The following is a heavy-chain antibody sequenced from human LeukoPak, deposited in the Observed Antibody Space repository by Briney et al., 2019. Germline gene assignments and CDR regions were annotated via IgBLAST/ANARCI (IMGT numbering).Heavy chain of an antibody. CDR2: IYSGGIT. V-gene: IGHV3-53*01. Sequence: PGGSLRLSCAASGFTISSNHMTWVRQAPGKGLEWVSVIYSGGITYYADSVKGRFTISRDNSKNTLYLQMNSLRAEDTAVYYCASSVDIVATSDYWGQGTLVTVSS. CDR1: GFTISSNH. J-gene: IGHJ4*02. D-gene: IGHD5-12*01. CDR3: ASSVDIVATSDY.